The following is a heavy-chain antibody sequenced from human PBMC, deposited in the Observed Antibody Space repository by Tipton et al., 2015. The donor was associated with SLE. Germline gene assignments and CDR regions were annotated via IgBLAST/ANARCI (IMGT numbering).Heavy chain of an antibody. CDR2: IYSSGGT. J-gene: IGHJ1*01. CDR3: ARGPRPTAATHYFQY. D-gene: IGHD2-2*01. Sequence: TLSLTCTVSGGSISSSSYYWSWIRQPAGKGLEWLGRIYSSGGTNYNPSLKSRVTISIDTSKNQFSLKLSSVTAADTAVYYCARGPRPTAATHYFQYWGQGTLVSVSS. V-gene: IGHV4-61*02. CDR1: GGSISSSSYY.